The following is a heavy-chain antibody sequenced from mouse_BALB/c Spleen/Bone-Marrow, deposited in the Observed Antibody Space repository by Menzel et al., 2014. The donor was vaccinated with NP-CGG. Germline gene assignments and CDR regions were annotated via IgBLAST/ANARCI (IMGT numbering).Heavy chain of an antibody. Sequence: VQLKESGAGLVKPGASVKLSCTASGFNIKDTYMHWVKQRPEQGLEWIGRIDPANGNTKYVPKFQGKATITADTSSNTAYLQLSSLTSEDTAVYYCANYDYGWYFDVWGAGTTVTVSS. J-gene: IGHJ1*01. CDR3: ANYDYGWYFDV. V-gene: IGHV14-3*02. CDR1: GFNIKDTY. D-gene: IGHD2-4*01. CDR2: IDPANGNT.